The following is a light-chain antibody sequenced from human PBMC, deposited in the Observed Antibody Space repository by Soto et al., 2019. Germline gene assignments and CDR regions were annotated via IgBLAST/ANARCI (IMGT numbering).Light chain of an antibody. J-gene: IGKJ3*01. CDR3: QQYGSSPL. Sequence: EIVLTQSPATLSLSPGERATLSCRASQSVSSYLAWYQQKPGQAPRLLIYDASNRATGIPARFSGSGSGTDFTLTISRLEPEDSAVYYCQQYGSSPLFGPGTKVDIK. CDR1: QSVSSY. CDR2: DAS. V-gene: IGKV3-20*01.